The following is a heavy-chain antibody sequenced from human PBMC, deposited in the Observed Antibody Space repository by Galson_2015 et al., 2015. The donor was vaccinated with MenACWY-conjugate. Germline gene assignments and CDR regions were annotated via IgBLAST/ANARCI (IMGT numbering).Heavy chain of an antibody. J-gene: IGHJ5*02. V-gene: IGHV4-39*01. D-gene: IGHD1/OR15-1a*01. Sequence: ETLSLTCTVSGDSISGYSWTWVRQPPGRGLEWIASINYSGRTFYNPFLMSRVSISVDMSKSQYSLKLTSVTAADTAVYFCARGTPELNWFDPWGQGTLVTVSS. CDR2: INYSGRT. CDR3: ARGTPELNWFDP. CDR1: GDSISGYS.